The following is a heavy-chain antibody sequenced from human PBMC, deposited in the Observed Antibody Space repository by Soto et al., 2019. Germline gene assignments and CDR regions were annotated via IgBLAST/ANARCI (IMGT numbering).Heavy chain of an antibody. CDR2: ISWNSGSI. CDR3: AKSTGVLGGDFFGYYYMDV. CDR1: GFTFDDYA. Sequence: PGGSLRLSCAASGFTFDDYAMHWVRQAPGKGLEWVSGISWNSGSIGYADSVKGRFTISRDNAKNSLYLQMNSLRAEDTALYYCAKSTGVLGGDFFGYYYMDVWGKGTTVTVSS. D-gene: IGHD3-16*01. V-gene: IGHV3-9*01. J-gene: IGHJ6*03.